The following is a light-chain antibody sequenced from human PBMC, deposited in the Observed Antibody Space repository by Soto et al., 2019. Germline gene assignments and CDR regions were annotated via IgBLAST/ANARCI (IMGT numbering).Light chain of an antibody. J-gene: IGLJ2*01. CDR2: DVS. CDR3: GSYTSSSTPVV. V-gene: IGLV2-14*01. CDR1: SSDVGGYNY. Sequence: QSVLTQPASVSGSPGQSITISCTGTSSDVGGYNYVSWYQQHPVKAPKLMIYDVSNRPSGVSNRFSGSKSGNTASLTISGLQAEDEADYYCGSYTSSSTPVVFGGGTKLTVL.